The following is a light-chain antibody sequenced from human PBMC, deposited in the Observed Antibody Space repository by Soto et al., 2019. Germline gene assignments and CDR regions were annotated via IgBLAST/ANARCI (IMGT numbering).Light chain of an antibody. CDR2: EVN. V-gene: IGLV2-14*01. CDR3: KSYAGSNTYV. J-gene: IGLJ1*01. Sequence: QSALTQPASLPGSPGQSITTSCTGTSSDIGAYDYVSWFQQHPGKAPKLMISEVNNRPSGVSNRFSGSKSGNTAYLTISGLQVEDEADYFCKSYAGSNTYVFGSGTKV. CDR1: SSDIGAYDY.